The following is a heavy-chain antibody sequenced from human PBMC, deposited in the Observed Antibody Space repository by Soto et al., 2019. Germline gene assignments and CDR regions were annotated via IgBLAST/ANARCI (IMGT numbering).Heavy chain of an antibody. D-gene: IGHD3-22*01. Sequence: PGGSLRLSCAASGFTFSSYAMSWVRQAPGKGLEWVSAISGSGGSTYYADSVKGRFTISRDNSKNTLYLQMNSLRAEDTAVYYCAKVYDSSGYYSSYFDYWGQGTLVTVS. CDR3: AKVYDSSGYYSSYFDY. CDR2: ISGSGGST. J-gene: IGHJ4*02. CDR1: GFTFSSYA. V-gene: IGHV3-23*01.